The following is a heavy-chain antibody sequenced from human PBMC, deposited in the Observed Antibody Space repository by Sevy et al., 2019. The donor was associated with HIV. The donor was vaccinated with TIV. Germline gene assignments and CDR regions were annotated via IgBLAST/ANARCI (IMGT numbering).Heavy chain of an antibody. Sequence: ASVKVSCKASGYTFTSYGISWVRQAPGQGREGMGWISAYNGNTNYAQKLQGRVTMTTDTSTSTAYMELRSLRSDDTAVYYCARGYYDSSVGWGAPDDAFDIWGQGTMVTVSS. CDR3: ARGYYDSSVGWGAPDDAFDI. D-gene: IGHD3-22*01. V-gene: IGHV1-18*01. CDR1: GYTFTSYG. J-gene: IGHJ3*02. CDR2: ISAYNGNT.